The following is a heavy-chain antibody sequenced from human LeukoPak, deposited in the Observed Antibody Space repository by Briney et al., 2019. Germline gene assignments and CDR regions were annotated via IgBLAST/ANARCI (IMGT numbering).Heavy chain of an antibody. CDR2: INQDGSEK. CDR1: RFTFTTYW. V-gene: IGHV3-7*05. D-gene: IGHD5-12*01. J-gene: IGHJ4*02. CDR3: ARTYSGRFEY. Sequence: PGGSLRLSCAASRFTFTTYWMTWVRQAPGKGLEWVANINQDGSEKYYVDSVKGRLTISRDNAKNSLFLQMNSLRAEDTAIYYCARTYSGRFEYWGQGTLVTVSS.